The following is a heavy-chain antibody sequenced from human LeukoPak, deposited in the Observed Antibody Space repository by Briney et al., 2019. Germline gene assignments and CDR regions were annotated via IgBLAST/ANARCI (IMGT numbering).Heavy chain of an antibody. CDR1: GFTFSNYA. D-gene: IGHD4-23*01. V-gene: IGHV3-23*01. CDR2: ISGSGGRT. J-gene: IGHJ4*02. Sequence: GGSLRLSCAASGFTFSNYAMSWVRQAPGKGLEWVSGISGSGGRTHYADSVKGRFTLSRDNSKNTLYLHMNSLRAEDTAVYYCAKDETTVVTNVDYWGQGNLVAVSS. CDR3: AKDETTVVTNVDY.